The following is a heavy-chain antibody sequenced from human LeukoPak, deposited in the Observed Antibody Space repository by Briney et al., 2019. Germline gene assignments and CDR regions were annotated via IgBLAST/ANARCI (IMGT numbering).Heavy chain of an antibody. CDR2: ISGSGGST. J-gene: IGHJ4*02. CDR1: GFTFSSYA. D-gene: IGHD1-1*01. V-gene: IGHV3-23*01. Sequence: PGGSLRLSCAASGFTFSSYAMSWVRQAPGKGLEWVSAISGSGGSTYYADSVKGRFTISRDNAKNSLYLQMNSLRAEDTAVYYCARDVPSGGTKDYWGQGTLVTVSS. CDR3: ARDVPSGGTKDY.